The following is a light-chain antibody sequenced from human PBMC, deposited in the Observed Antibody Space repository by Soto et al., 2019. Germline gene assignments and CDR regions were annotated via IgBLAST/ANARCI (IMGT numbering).Light chain of an antibody. CDR2: DVS. V-gene: IGLV2-11*01. CDR1: SSDVGGYNY. CDR3: WSYACSSRYG. J-gene: IGLJ1*01. Sequence: QSALTQPRSVSGSPGRSVTISCTGTSSDVGGYNYVSWYQQHPGKAPKLMIYDVSKRPSGVPDRFSGSKSGNTASLTISGLQAEDEADYYCWSYACSSRYGFGTGTKVTVL.